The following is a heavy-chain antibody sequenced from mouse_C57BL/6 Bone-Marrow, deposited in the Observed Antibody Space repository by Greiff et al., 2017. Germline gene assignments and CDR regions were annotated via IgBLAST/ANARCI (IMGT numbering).Heavy chain of an antibody. D-gene: IGHD2-4*01. J-gene: IGHJ3*01. CDR1: GYTFTSYW. Sequence: VQLQQPGAELVKPGASVKLSCKASGYTFTSYWMQWVKQRSGQGLEWIGEIDPSDSYTNYNQKFKGKATLTVDTSSSTAYMQLSSLTSEDSAVYYCARAVYDYDEGTWFAYWGQGTLVTVSA. CDR2: IDPSDSYT. CDR3: ARAVYDYDEGTWFAY. V-gene: IGHV1-50*01.